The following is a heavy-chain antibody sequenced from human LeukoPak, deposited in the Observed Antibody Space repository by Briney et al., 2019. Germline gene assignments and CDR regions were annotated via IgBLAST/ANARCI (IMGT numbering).Heavy chain of an antibody. CDR3: ARGYCSSTSCYDWFDP. Sequence: ASVKVSCEASGYTFTGYYMHWVRQAPGQGLEWMGWINPNSGGTNYAQKFQGWVTMTRDTSISTAYMELSRLRSDDTAVYYCARGYCSSTSCYDWFDPWGQGTLVTVSS. V-gene: IGHV1-2*04. J-gene: IGHJ5*02. CDR2: INPNSGGT. CDR1: GYTFTGYY. D-gene: IGHD2-2*01.